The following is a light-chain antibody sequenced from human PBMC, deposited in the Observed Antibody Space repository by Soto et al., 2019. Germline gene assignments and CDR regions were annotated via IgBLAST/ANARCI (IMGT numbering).Light chain of an antibody. J-gene: IGKJ2*02. Sequence: DIQLTQSPSFLSASVGDRVTITCRASQGISSYLAWYQQKPGKAPKLLIYAASTLQSGVPSRFSVSGSGTEFNLTISSLQPEDVGTNYYQQHNSSPCTLRQRTKHEIK. CDR1: QGISSY. CDR3: QQHNSSPCT. V-gene: IGKV1-9*01. CDR2: AAS.